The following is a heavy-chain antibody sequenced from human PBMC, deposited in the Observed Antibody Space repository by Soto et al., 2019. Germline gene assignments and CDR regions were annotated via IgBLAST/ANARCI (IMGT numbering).Heavy chain of an antibody. Sequence: SETLSLTCTVSGGSISSYYWSWIRQPPGKGLEWIGYIYYSGSTNYNPSLKSRVTISVDTSKNQFSLKLSSVTAADTAVYYCAGDMEEGYYFDYWGQGTLVTVS. CDR3: AGDMEEGYYFDY. V-gene: IGHV4-59*01. D-gene: IGHD3-10*01. J-gene: IGHJ4*02. CDR1: GGSISSYY. CDR2: IYYSGST.